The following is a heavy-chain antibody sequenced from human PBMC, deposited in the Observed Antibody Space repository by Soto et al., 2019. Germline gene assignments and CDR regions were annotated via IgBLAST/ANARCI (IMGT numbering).Heavy chain of an antibody. CDR3: ARTRGYSDYALDY. CDR2: ISYSGVST. V-gene: IGHV3-23*01. J-gene: IGHJ4*02. CDR1: GFTFSSYA. D-gene: IGHD5-12*01. Sequence: EVQLLESGGGLVQPGGSLRLSCAASGFTFSSYAMTWVRQAPGKGLECVSAISYSGVSTYYADSVKGRFTISRDSSENTLALQMTSLRGDGTAVYYCARTRGYSDYALDYWGQGTLGTVSS.